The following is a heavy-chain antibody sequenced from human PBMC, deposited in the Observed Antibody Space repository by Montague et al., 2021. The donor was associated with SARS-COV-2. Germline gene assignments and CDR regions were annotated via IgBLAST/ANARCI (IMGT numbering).Heavy chain of an antibody. CDR1: GGSFSTYS. CDR2: IHHGGGT. J-gene: IGHJ6*03. Sequence: SETLSLTCAVHGGSFSTYSWNWIRQPPGKGLEWIGEIHHGGGTNYNPSLKIRVTISADTSKNQFSLKLTSVAAADTAVYYCARLGDGVVPSPILGVGPYYSYYYMDVWGKGTTVTVSS. V-gene: IGHV4-34*01. CDR3: ARLGDGVVPSPILGVGPYYSYYYMDV. D-gene: IGHD3-10*01.